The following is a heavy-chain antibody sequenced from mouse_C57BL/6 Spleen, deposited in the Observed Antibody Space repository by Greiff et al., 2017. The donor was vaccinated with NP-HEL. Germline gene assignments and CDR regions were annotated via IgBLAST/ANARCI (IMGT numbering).Heavy chain of an antibody. CDR1: GFTFSDYY. V-gene: IGHV5-12*01. J-gene: IGHJ4*01. Sequence: EVKVVESGGGLVQPGGSLKLSCAASGFTFSDYYMYWVRQTPEKRLEWVAYISNGGGSTYYPDTVKGRFTISRDNAKNTLYLQMSRLKSEDTAMYYCASMITTDYAMDYWGQGTSVTVSS. D-gene: IGHD2-4*01. CDR3: ASMITTDYAMDY. CDR2: ISNGGGST.